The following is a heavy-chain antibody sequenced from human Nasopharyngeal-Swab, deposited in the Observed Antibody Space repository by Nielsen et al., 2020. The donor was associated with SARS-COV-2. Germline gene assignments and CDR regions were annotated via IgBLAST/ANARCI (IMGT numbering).Heavy chain of an antibody. Sequence: WIRQPPRKGLEWIGYIYYSGSTNYNPSLKSRVTISVDTSKNQFSLKLSSVTAADTAVYYCAGLLRQQPHHQFDPWGQGTLVTVSS. J-gene: IGHJ5*02. V-gene: IGHV4-59*01. CDR3: AGLLRQQPHHQFDP. CDR2: IYYSGST. D-gene: IGHD6-13*01.